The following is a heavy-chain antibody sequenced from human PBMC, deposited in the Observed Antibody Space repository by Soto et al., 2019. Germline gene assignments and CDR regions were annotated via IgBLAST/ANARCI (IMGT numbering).Heavy chain of an antibody. Sequence: EVQLLESGGDLVQPGGSLRLSWAASGFAFSNYAVTWVRQAQGKGLEWVSSISGSGNIIYYADSVKGRFIISRDNSKNTLYLQMNSLRAEDTAVYYCAKDPNGDYIGAFDDWGQGTLVTVSS. CDR1: GFAFSNYA. J-gene: IGHJ4*02. V-gene: IGHV3-23*01. D-gene: IGHD4-17*01. CDR3: AKDPNGDYIGAFDD. CDR2: ISGSGNII.